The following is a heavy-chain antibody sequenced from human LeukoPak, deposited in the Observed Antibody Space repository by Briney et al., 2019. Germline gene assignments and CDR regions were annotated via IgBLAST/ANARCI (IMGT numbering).Heavy chain of an antibody. J-gene: IGHJ3*02. Sequence: SETLSLTCAVYGGSFSGYYWGWIRQPPGKGLEWIGEINHSGSTNYNPSLKSRVTISVDTSKNQFSLKLSSVTAADTAVYYCARSSSSSWYGSFDIWGQGTMVTVSS. V-gene: IGHV4-34*01. CDR3: ARSSSSSWYGSFDI. D-gene: IGHD6-13*01. CDR2: INHSGST. CDR1: GGSFSGYY.